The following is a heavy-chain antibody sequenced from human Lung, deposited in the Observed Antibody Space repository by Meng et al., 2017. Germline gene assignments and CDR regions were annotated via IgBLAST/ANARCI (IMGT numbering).Heavy chain of an antibody. CDR1: GGSFSGYY. Sequence: SETLSLTCAVYGGSFSGYYWSWIRQPPGKGLEWIGEINHSGSTNYNPSLKSRVTISVDTSKNQFSLTLSSVTAADTAVYYCAVRVRLGYCSGGSCYSGVHYYGMDVWGQGTTVTVSS. J-gene: IGHJ6*02. CDR3: AVRVRLGYCSGGSCYSGVHYYGMDV. D-gene: IGHD2-15*01. CDR2: INHSGST. V-gene: IGHV4-34*01.